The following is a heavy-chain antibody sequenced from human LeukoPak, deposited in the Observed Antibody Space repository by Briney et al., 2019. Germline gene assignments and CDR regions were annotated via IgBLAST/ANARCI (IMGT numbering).Heavy chain of an antibody. J-gene: IGHJ3*02. D-gene: IGHD4/OR15-4a*01. CDR2: ISSSSSTI. CDR3: ARDGLMTLGAFDI. Sequence: GGSLRLSCAASGFTFSSYSMNWVRQAPGKGLEWVSYISSSSSTIYYADSVKGRFTISRDNAKNSLYLQMNSLRAEDTAVYYCARDGLMTLGAFDIWGQGTMVTVSS. V-gene: IGHV3-48*01. CDR1: GFTFSSYS.